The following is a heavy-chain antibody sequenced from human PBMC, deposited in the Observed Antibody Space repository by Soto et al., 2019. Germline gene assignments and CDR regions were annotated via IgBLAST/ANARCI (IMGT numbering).Heavy chain of an antibody. J-gene: IGHJ5*02. Sequence: GGSLRLSCAASGFTLSTYWMHWVRQVPGMGLVWVSRISSGGTYTNYADSVKGRFTISRDSARNTLFLQMNYLTGEDTAVYYCARTFVDGMAGFGPWGQGTLVTVSS. CDR1: GFTLSTYW. V-gene: IGHV3-74*01. CDR3: ARTFVDGMAGFGP. CDR2: ISSGGTYT. D-gene: IGHD2-15*01.